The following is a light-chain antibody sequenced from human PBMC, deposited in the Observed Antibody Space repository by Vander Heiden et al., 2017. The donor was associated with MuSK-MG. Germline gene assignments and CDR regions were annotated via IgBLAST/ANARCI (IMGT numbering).Light chain of an antibody. CDR3: QQSYRSPYT. V-gene: IGKV1-39*01. CDR2: GAS. J-gene: IGKJ2*01. CDR1: QSINTY. Sequence: RVTISCRASQSINTYLNWYQQKPGKAPNLLIYGASTLQSGVPSRFSGSGSGTDFTLTISTLQPEDFATYYCQQSYRSPYTFGQGTKLEIK.